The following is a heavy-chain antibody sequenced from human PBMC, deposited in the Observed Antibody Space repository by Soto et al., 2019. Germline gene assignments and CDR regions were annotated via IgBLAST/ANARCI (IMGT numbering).Heavy chain of an antibody. V-gene: IGHV4-59*01. J-gene: IGHJ6*02. CDR3: ARDQKGSYYYYYGMDV. D-gene: IGHD1-26*01. Sequence: PSETLSLTCTVSGFSISSYYWSWIRQPPGKGLEWIGYIYYSGSTNYNPSLKSRVTISVDTSKNQFSLKLSSVTAADTAVYYCARDQKGSYYYYYGMDVWGQGTTVTVSS. CDR2: IYYSGST. CDR1: GFSISSYY.